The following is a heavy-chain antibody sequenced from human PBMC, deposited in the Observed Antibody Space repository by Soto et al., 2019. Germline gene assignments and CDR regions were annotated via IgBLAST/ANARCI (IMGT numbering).Heavy chain of an antibody. V-gene: IGHV4-59*01. Sequence: XETLSLTCTVAGCSINNYYWSWIRQPPGKGLEWIGYIYDSGSPTYNPSLKSRVTMSVDTSKNQFSLELNSVTAADTAVYYCARVRAGYSSSRYDSWGQGTLVTVSS. J-gene: IGHJ5*01. CDR2: IYDSGSP. CDR3: ARVRAGYSSSRYDS. CDR1: GCSINNYY. D-gene: IGHD6-13*01.